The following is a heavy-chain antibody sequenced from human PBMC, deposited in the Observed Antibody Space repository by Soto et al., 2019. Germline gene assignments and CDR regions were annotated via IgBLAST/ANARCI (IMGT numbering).Heavy chain of an antibody. CDR3: ARDTGRASADL. J-gene: IGHJ5*02. Sequence: PGGSLRLSYVGSGFTFSYYEMNWVRQAPGKGLERVAFISHTDRLTHYPDSVRGRFTISRDNAKNSLYLHMTSLRVEDTAVYYCARDTGRASADLWGQGTLVTVSS. CDR2: ISHTDRLT. CDR1: GFTFSYYE. V-gene: IGHV3-48*03. D-gene: IGHD6-13*01.